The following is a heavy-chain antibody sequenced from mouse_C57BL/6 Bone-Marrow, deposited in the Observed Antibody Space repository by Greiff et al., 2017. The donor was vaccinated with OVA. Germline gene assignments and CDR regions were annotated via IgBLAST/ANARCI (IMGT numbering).Heavy chain of an antibody. V-gene: IGHV1-55*01. CDR1: GYTFTSYW. CDR2: ICPGSGST. CDR3: ARRYCGGSWYFDV. J-gene: IGHJ1*03. Sequence: QVQLKQPGAELVKPGASVKMSCKASGYTFTSYWITWVKQRPGQGLEWIGDICPGSGSTNYNEKFKSKATLTVDTSSSTAYMQLSSLTSEDSAVYYGARRYCGGSWYFDVWGTGTTVTVSS. D-gene: IGHD1-1*02.